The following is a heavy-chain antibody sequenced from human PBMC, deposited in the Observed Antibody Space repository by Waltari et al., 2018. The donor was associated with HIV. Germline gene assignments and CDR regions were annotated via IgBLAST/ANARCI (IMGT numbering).Heavy chain of an antibody. D-gene: IGHD1-26*01. CDR1: GFSFSSYA. Sequence: EVQLVESGGGLVQPGGSLRVSCAASGFSFSSYAMSWVRQGPGKGRVLFPVIIGNGGTTSYADSVKGRFTISRDNAKNTLYLQMNSLRADDTAVYYCAKPQGGWELLGDFDMWGQGTMVAVSS. J-gene: IGHJ3*02. V-gene: IGHV3-23*04. CDR2: IIGNGGTT. CDR3: AKPQGGWELLGDFDM.